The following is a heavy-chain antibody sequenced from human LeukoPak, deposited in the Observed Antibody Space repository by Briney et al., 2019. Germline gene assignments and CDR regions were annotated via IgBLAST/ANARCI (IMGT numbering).Heavy chain of an antibody. D-gene: IGHD4-17*01. V-gene: IGHV3-13*01. CDR2: IGTAGDT. CDR1: GFTFSSYD. Sequence: GGSLRLSCAASGFTFSSYDMHWVRQATGKGLEWVSAIGTAGDTYYPGSVKGRFTISRENAKNSLYLQMNSLRAGDTAVYYCARFNDYGDYGWDSYGVDVWGQGTTVTVSS. J-gene: IGHJ6*02. CDR3: ARFNDYGDYGWDSYGVDV.